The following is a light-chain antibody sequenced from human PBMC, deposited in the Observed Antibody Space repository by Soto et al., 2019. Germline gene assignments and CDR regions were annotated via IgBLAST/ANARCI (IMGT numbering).Light chain of an antibody. CDR1: SSNIGRNF. CDR3: ATWDASLSAWV. Sequence: QSVLPQPPSASGTPGQRVTISCSGSSSNIGRNFVYWYQQLPGTAPKLLIYKNNQRPSGVPDRFSGSKSGPSASLAISGLRSEDEADYYCATWDASLSAWVFGGGTKVTVL. CDR2: KNN. J-gene: IGLJ3*02. V-gene: IGLV1-47*01.